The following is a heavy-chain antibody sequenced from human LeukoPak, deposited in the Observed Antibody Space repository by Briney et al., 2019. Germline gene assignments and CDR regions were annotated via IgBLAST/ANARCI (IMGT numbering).Heavy chain of an antibody. CDR1: GGSISSSSYY. J-gene: IGHJ4*02. D-gene: IGHD6-6*01. CDR3: ARPRDSSSSWIDY. CDR2: IYYSGST. V-gene: IGHV4-39*01. Sequence: SETLSLTCTVSGGSISSSSYYWGWIRQPPGKGLEWIGSIYYSGSTYYNPSLKSRVTISVDTSKNQFSLKLSSVTAADTAVYYCARPRDSSSSWIDYWGQGTLVTASS.